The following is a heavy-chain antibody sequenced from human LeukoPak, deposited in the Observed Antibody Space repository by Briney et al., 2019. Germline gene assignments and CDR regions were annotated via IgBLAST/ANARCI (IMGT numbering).Heavy chain of an antibody. D-gene: IGHD1-1*01. Sequence: SETLSLTCAVSGGSISSGGYSWSWIRQPPGKGLEWIGYIYHSGSTYYNPSLKSRVTISVDRSKNQFSLKLRSVTAADSAVYYCAREDTGAFDIWGQGTMVTVSS. CDR3: AREDTGAFDI. CDR2: IYHSGST. V-gene: IGHV4-30-2*01. CDR1: GGSISSGGYS. J-gene: IGHJ3*02.